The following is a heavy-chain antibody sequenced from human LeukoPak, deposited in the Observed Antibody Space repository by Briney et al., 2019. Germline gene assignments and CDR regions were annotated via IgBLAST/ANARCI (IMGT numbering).Heavy chain of an antibody. J-gene: IGHJ6*02. CDR2: ISYDGNNK. D-gene: IGHD3-9*01. CDR1: GFTFSSYG. Sequence: GGSLRLSCVASGFTFSSYGMHWVRQAPGKGLEWVSVISYDGNNKYYADSVKGRFTISRDNSKNTLYLQMNSLRAEDTAVYYCAKDGPRGLRYFDWLLVGYGMDVWGQGTTVTVSS. CDR3: AKDGPRGLRYFDWLLVGYGMDV. V-gene: IGHV3-30*18.